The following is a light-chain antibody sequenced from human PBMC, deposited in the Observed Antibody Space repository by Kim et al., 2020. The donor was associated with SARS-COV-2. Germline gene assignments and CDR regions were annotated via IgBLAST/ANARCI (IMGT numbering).Light chain of an antibody. Sequence: ASVGERVTTTCRASQSASNYLNWYQHQPGKAPKLLIYAASILKSGVPSRFSGSGSGTDFTLTISRLQPEDFATYYCQQTYTLSMTFGQGTRLEIK. CDR1: QSASNY. J-gene: IGKJ5*01. V-gene: IGKV1-39*01. CDR3: QQTYTLSMT. CDR2: AAS.